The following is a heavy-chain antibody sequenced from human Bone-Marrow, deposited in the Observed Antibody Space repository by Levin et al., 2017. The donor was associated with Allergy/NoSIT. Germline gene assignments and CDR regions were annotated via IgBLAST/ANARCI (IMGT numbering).Heavy chain of an antibody. J-gene: IGHJ6*02. Sequence: GGSLRLSCAAYGFTFNTYAMSWVRQAPGKGLEWVSAISGSGGNTYYEDSVKGRFTISRDNSMNTLYLQMRSLRAEDTAVYYCVKDREGTNWWYSVYYYFPMDVWGHGTTVTVSS. CDR1: GFTFNTYA. V-gene: IGHV3-23*01. D-gene: IGHD2-15*01. CDR3: VKDREGTNWWYSVYYYFPMDV. CDR2: ISGSGGNT.